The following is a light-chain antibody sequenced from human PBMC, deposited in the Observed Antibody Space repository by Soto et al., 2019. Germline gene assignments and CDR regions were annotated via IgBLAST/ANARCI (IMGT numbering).Light chain of an antibody. J-gene: IGKJ1*01. Sequence: DIQMTQSPSSLSASVGDRVTISCRASQTINTYVNWYLQKPGKAPKLLIYAASSLHSGVPSRFSGSGSGTYFTITISSLQPEDFATYYCQQSFSTPRTFGQGTKVEIK. CDR3: QQSFSTPRT. CDR2: AAS. V-gene: IGKV1-39*01. CDR1: QTINTY.